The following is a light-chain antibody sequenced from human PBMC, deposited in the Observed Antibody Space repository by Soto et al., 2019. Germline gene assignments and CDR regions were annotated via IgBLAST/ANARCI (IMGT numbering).Light chain of an antibody. CDR2: GAS. CDR3: QQYGSSLSIT. Sequence: EIVLTQSPGTLSLSPGERVTLSCRASQSVSSSYLAWYQQKPGQAPRLLIYGASSRATGISDRFSGSGSGTDCTLTISRLEPEDFAVYYCQQYGSSLSITFGQGTRLENK. CDR1: QSVSSSY. J-gene: IGKJ5*01. V-gene: IGKV3-20*01.